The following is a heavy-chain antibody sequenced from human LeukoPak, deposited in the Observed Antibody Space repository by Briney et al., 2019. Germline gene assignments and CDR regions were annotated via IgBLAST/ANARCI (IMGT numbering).Heavy chain of an antibody. V-gene: IGHV4-38-2*02. J-gene: IGHJ4*02. CDR2: IHHSGST. D-gene: IGHD1-26*01. CDR3: AKQRGATPYYFDY. Sequence: SETLSLTCTVSGYSFNSGYYWGWIRRAPGKGLEWIGNIHHSGSTYYNPSLKSRVTISVDSSKNEFSLKLNSVTAADTAVYYCAKQRGATPYYFDYWGQGTLVTVSS. CDR1: GYSFNSGYY.